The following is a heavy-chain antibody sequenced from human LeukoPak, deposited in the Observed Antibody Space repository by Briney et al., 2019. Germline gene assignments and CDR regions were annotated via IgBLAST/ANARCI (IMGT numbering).Heavy chain of an antibody. V-gene: IGHV3-30-3*01. J-gene: IGHJ4*02. CDR3: AREIFLEWLTCFDY. Sequence: PGRSLRLSCAASGFTFSSYAMHWVRQAPGKGLEWVAVISYDGSNKYYADSVKGRFTISRDNSKNTLYLQMNSLRAEDTAVYYGAREIFLEWLTCFDYWGQGTLVTVSS. D-gene: IGHD3-3*01. CDR2: ISYDGSNK. CDR1: GFTFSSYA.